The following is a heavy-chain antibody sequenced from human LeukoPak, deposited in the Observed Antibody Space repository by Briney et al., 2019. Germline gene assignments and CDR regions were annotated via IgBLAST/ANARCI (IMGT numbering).Heavy chain of an antibody. CDR1: GGSISSYY. D-gene: IGHD3-3*01. J-gene: IGHJ3*02. Sequence: SETLSLTCTVSGGSISSYYWSWIRQPPGKGLEWIGYIYYSGSTYYNPSLKSRVTISVDTSKNQFSLKLSPVTAADTAVYYCARDLAYYDFWSGYYPDAFDIWGQGTMVTVSS. CDR3: ARDLAYYDFWSGYYPDAFDI. CDR2: IYYSGST. V-gene: IGHV4-59*06.